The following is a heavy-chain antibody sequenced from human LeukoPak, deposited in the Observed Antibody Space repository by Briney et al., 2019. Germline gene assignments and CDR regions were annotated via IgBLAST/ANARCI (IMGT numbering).Heavy chain of an antibody. Sequence: PSQTLFLTCTVSGGSISSGDYYWSWIRQPPGKGLEWIGYIYYSGSTYYNPSLKSRVTISVDTSKNQFSLKLSSVTAADTAVYYCARAPAYYYDSSGYYYVWGGIDYWGQGTLVTVSS. CDR1: GGSISSGDYY. D-gene: IGHD3-22*01. V-gene: IGHV4-30-4*01. CDR2: IYYSGST. CDR3: ARAPAYYYDSSGYYYVWGGIDY. J-gene: IGHJ4*02.